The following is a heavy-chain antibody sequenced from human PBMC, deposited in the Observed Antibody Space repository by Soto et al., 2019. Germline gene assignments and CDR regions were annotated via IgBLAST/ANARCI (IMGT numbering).Heavy chain of an antibody. CDR3: ARSAPRPGSGWSSSSNLYYYYYGMDV. Sequence: GGSLRLSCAASGFTFSSYWMSWVRQAPGKGLEWVANIKQDGSEKYYVDSVKGRFTISRDNAKNSLFLQMNSLRAEDTAVYYCARSAPRPGSGWSSSSNLYYYYYGMDVWGQGTTVTVSS. V-gene: IGHV3-7*05. J-gene: IGHJ6*02. D-gene: IGHD6-19*01. CDR2: IKQDGSEK. CDR1: GFTFSSYW.